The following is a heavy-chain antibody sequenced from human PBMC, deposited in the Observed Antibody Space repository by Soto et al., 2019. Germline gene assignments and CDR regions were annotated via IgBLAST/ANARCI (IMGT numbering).Heavy chain of an antibody. Sequence: QVQLVESGGGLVKPGGSLRLSCAASGFTFSDYYMSWIRQAPGKGLEWVSYISSSGSTIYYAETVKGRFTISRDNPKNAMYLQMNSLRAEDTAGYCGARDQVEGHYSSGMDVWGQGTTVTASS. J-gene: IGHJ6*02. V-gene: IGHV3-11*01. CDR1: GFTFSDYY. CDR2: ISSSGSTI. CDR3: ARDQVEGHYSSGMDV.